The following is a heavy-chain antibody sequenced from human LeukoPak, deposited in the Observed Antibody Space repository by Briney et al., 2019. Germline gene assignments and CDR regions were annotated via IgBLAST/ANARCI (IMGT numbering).Heavy chain of an antibody. J-gene: IGHJ6*02. CDR1: GGTFSSYA. CDR3: ARSDSGRYYSYGMDV. V-gene: IGHV1-69*04. CDR2: IIPFLGLT. Sequence: SVKVSCKASGGTFSSYAISWVRQAPGQGLEWMGRIIPFLGLTNSTQKFQGRVTITADKSTSTAYMELSSLGSEDTAVYYCARSDSGRYYSYGMDVWGQGTTVAVSS. D-gene: IGHD1-26*01.